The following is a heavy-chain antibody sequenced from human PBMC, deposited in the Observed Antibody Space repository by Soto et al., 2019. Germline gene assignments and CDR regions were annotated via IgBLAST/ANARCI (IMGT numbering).Heavy chain of an antibody. CDR2: IYYSGST. CDR1: GGSISSYY. V-gene: IGHV4-59*01. Sequence: TVSGGSISSYYWSWIRQPPGKGLEWIGYIYYSGSTNYNPSLKSRVTISVDTSKNQFSLKLSSVTAADTAVYYCASEYCSSTSCRGPLSQFDYWGQGTLVTVSS. D-gene: IGHD2-2*01. CDR3: ASEYCSSTSCRGPLSQFDY. J-gene: IGHJ4*02.